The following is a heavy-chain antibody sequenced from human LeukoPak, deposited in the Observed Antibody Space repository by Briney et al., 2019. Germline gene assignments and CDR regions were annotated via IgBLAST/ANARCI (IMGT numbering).Heavy chain of an antibody. CDR2: INPTGGST. J-gene: IGHJ4*02. D-gene: IGHD6-6*01. Sequence: ASVKVSCKASGYTFPSYFMHWVRQAPGQGLEWMGIINPTGGSTTYAQKFQGRVTMTRDTSASTVYMELSSLRSDDTAVYYCARTAARRFDYWGQGTLVTVSS. V-gene: IGHV1-46*01. CDR3: ARTAARRFDY. CDR1: GYTFPSYF.